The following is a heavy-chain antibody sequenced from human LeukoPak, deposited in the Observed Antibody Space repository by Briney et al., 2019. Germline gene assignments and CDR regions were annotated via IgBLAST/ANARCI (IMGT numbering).Heavy chain of an antibody. D-gene: IGHD3-22*01. Sequence: GGSLRLSCAASGFTFSSYAMSWVRQAPGKGLEWVSAISGSGGSTYYADSVKGRFTISRDNSKNTLYQQMNNLRAEDTAVYYCAKGGIYYDSSGYWDYWGQGTLVTVSS. CDR2: ISGSGGST. CDR1: GFTFSSYA. J-gene: IGHJ4*02. V-gene: IGHV3-23*01. CDR3: AKGGIYYDSSGYWDY.